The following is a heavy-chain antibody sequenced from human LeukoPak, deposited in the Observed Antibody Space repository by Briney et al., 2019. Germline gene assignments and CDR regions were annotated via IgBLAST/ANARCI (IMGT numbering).Heavy chain of an antibody. V-gene: IGHV3-23*01. J-gene: IGHJ4*02. D-gene: IGHD2-15*01. Sequence: SGGSLRLSCAASGFTFSSHAMSWVRQAPGKGLEWVSAISGSGGSTYYADSVKGRFTISRDNSKNTLYLQMNSLRAEDTAVYYCAKNGIGGMVAAGFDYWGQGTLVTVSS. CDR3: AKNGIGGMVAAGFDY. CDR2: ISGSGGST. CDR1: GFTFSSHA.